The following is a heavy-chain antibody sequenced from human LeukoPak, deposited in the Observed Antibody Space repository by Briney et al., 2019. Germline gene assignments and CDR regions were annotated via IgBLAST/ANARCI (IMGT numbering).Heavy chain of an antibody. V-gene: IGHV3-7*03. J-gene: IGHJ4*02. CDR2: IKQGGSET. CDR1: GFTFSSYA. Sequence: GGSLRLSCAASGFTFSSYAMNWVRQAPGKGLEWVANIKQGGSETNYVGSVKGRFTVSRDDAKNSVYLQMDSLRAEDTAIYYCARGPHYGSRSDHLDYWGQGTLVIVSS. CDR3: ARGPHYGSRSDHLDY. D-gene: IGHD3-10*01.